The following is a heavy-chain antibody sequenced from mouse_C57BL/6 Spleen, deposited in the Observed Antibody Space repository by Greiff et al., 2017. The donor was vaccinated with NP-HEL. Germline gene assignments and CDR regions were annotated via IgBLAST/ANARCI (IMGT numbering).Heavy chain of an antibody. CDR3: ANGYYDAMDY. J-gene: IGHJ4*01. D-gene: IGHD2-2*01. V-gene: IGHV5-17*01. CDR1: GFTFSDYG. CDR2: ISSGSSTI. Sequence: EVKVVESGGGLVKPGGSLKLSCAASGFTFSDYGMHWVRQAPEKGLEWVAYISSGSSTIYYADTVKGRFTISRDNAKNTLFLQMTSLRSEDTAMYYCANGYYDAMDYWGQGTSVTVSS.